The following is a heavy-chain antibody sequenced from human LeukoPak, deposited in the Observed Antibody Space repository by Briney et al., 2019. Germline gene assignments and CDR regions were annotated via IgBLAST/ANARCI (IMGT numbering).Heavy chain of an antibody. V-gene: IGHV1-18*01. D-gene: IGHD5-12*01. CDR1: GYTFTSYG. Sequence: SVKVSCKASGYTFTSYGISWVRQAPGQGLEWMGWISAYNGNTNYAQKLQGRVTMTTDTSTSTAYMELRSLRSDDTAVYYCARVWDSGYDGGVFDYWGQGTLVTVSS. CDR3: ARVWDSGYDGGVFDY. CDR2: ISAYNGNT. J-gene: IGHJ4*02.